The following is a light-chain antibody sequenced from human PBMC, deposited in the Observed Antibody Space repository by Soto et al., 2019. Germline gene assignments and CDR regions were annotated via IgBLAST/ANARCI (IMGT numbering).Light chain of an antibody. CDR2: QVS. J-gene: IGLJ1*01. CDR3: SSYPTRCTIYV. Sequence: QSALTQPASVSGSPGQSITISCTGTSSDVGNYNYVSWYQQHPGKAPQLMIFQVSNRASGVSNRFSGSKSGDTASLTISALQAEDEGDYYCSSYPTRCTIYVLGNGTK. V-gene: IGLV2-14*01. CDR1: SSDVGNYNY.